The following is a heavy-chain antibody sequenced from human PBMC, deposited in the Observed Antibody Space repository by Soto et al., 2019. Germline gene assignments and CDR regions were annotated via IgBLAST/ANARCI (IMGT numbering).Heavy chain of an antibody. J-gene: IGHJ4*02. CDR3: AREIADAAMARFDY. CDR1: GYTLTGYY. D-gene: IGHD5-18*01. CDR2: INPNSGGT. Sequence: ASVKVSCKASGYTLTGYYMHWVRQAPGQGLEWMGWINPNSGGTNYAQKFQGWVTMTRDTSISTAYMELSRLRSDDTAVYYCAREIADAAMARFDYWGQGTLVTVSS. V-gene: IGHV1-2*04.